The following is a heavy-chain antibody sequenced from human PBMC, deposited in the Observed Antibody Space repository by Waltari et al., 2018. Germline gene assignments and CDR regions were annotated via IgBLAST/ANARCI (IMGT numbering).Heavy chain of an antibody. Sequence: QVQLMESGGGVVQPGRSLRLSCEASEFTFRSSAMHWVRQAPGKGLEWVAVISYNARNIYYVDSVKGRFTISRDNSKKTLYLQMNSLRAEDTAVYYCARDYCDRTNCHGMDVWGQGTTVTVSS. CDR1: EFTFRSSA. D-gene: IGHD3-22*01. CDR2: ISYNARNI. J-gene: IGHJ6*02. CDR3: ARDYCDRTNCHGMDV. V-gene: IGHV3-30*04.